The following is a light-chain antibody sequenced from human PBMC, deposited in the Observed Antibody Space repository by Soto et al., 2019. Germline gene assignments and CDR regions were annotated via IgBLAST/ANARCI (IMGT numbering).Light chain of an antibody. CDR2: GND. CDR1: SSNIGSPFD. CDR3: AAWDDSLSGVV. Sequence: QSVLTQPPSVSGAPGQRVTISCTGNSSNIGSPFDVHWYQHLPGTAPRLLIYGNDQRPSGVPDRFSGSKSGASASLAISGLRSEDEADYYCAAWDDSLSGVVFGGGTKLTVL. V-gene: IGLV1-40*01. J-gene: IGLJ2*01.